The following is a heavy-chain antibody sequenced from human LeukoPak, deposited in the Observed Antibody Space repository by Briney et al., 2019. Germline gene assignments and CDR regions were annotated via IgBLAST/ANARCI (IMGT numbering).Heavy chain of an antibody. CDR2: IYYSGST. Sequence: PSETLSLTCTVSGGSISRHYWSWIRQPPGKGLEWIGYIYYSGSTNYNPSLKSRVTISVDTPKNQFSLKLSSVTAADTAVYYCARDRGDSGYYFDYWGQGTLVTVSS. D-gene: IGHD4-17*01. J-gene: IGHJ4*02. CDR1: GGSISRHY. V-gene: IGHV4-59*11. CDR3: ARDRGDSGYYFDY.